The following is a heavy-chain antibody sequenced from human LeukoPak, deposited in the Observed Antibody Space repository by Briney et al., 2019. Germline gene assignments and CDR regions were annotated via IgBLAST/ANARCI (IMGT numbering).Heavy chain of an antibody. CDR2: IYYRGST. Sequence: SETLSLTCAVYGGSFSSYYWGWIRQPPGKGLEWIGSIYYRGSTYYNPSLKSRVTISVDTSKNQFSLKLSSVTAADTAVYYCARGYCSGGSCYSYYYYNYMDVWGKGTTVTVSS. CDR3: ARGYCSGGSCYSYYYYNYMDV. J-gene: IGHJ6*03. V-gene: IGHV4-39*07. CDR1: GGSFSSYY. D-gene: IGHD2-15*01.